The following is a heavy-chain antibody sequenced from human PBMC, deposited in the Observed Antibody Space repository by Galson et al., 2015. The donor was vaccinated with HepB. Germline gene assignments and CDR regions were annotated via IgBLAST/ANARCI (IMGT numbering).Heavy chain of an antibody. Sequence: SVKVSCKASGYIFTRYGITWVRQAPGQGLEWVGWISAYNGDTDYAQKVQGRVTMTTDTPTSTAYMELRSLTSDDTAVYFCARGGTTPGDYWGQGTLVIVSP. V-gene: IGHV1-18*01. CDR1: GYIFTRYG. J-gene: IGHJ4*02. D-gene: IGHD4-17*01. CDR3: ARGGTTPGDY. CDR2: ISAYNGDT.